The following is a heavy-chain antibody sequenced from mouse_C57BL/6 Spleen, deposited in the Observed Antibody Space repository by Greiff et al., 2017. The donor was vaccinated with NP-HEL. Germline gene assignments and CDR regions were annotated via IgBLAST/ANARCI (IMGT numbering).Heavy chain of an antibody. CDR3: ARDYYGYDRGFAY. J-gene: IGHJ3*01. CDR1: GYSITSGYY. Sequence: EVKLQESGPGLVKPSQSLSLTCSVTGYSITSGYYWNWIRQFPGNKLEWMGYISYDGSNNYNPSLKNRISITRDTSKNQFFLKLNSVTTEDTATCYCARDYYGYDRGFAYWGQGTLVTVSA. V-gene: IGHV3-6*01. D-gene: IGHD2-2*01. CDR2: ISYDGSN.